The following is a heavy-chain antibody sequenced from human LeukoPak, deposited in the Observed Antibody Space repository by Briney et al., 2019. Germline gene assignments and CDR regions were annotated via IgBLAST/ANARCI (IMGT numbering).Heavy chain of an antibody. CDR1: GFTFSNYA. V-gene: IGHV3-30-3*01. D-gene: IGHD3-10*01. CDR3: ARSLYYYGSGSYPGGFDY. J-gene: IGHJ4*02. Sequence: GRSLRLSCAASGFTFSNYAMHWVRQAPGKGLEWVAVISYDGSNKYYADSVKGRFTISRDNSKNTLYLQMNSLRAEDTAVYYCARSLYYYGSGSYPGGFDYWGQGTLVTVSS. CDR2: ISYDGSNK.